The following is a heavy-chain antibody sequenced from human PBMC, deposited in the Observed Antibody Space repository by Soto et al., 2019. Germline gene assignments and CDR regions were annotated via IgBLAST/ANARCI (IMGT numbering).Heavy chain of an antibody. D-gene: IGHD6-13*01. V-gene: IGHV4-59*01. CDR2: IYYSGST. CDR3: ARDQPGIAAAGTSRGGYYYGMDV. CDR1: GGSISSYY. J-gene: IGHJ6*02. Sequence: SETLSLTCTVSGGSISSYYWSWIRQPPGKGLEWIGYIYYSGSTNYNPSLKSRVTISVDTSKNQFSLKLSSVTAADTAVYYCARDQPGIAAAGTSRGGYYYGMDVWGQGTTVTVSS.